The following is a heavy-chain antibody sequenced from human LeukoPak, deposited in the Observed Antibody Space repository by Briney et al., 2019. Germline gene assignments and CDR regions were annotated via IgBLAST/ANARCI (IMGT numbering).Heavy chain of an antibody. CDR1: GGTFSSYA. Sequence: SVRVSCKASGGTFSSYAISWVRQAPGLGLEWMGRIIPIFGTANYAQKFQGRVTITTDESTSTAYMELSSLRSEDTAVYYCAREPYGGNPNFDYWGQGTLVTVSS. J-gene: IGHJ4*02. D-gene: IGHD4-23*01. CDR3: AREPYGGNPNFDY. CDR2: IIPIFGTA. V-gene: IGHV1-69*05.